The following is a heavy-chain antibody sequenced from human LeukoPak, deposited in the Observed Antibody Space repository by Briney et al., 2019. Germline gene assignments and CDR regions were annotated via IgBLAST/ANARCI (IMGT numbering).Heavy chain of an antibody. J-gene: IGHJ4*02. V-gene: IGHV3-30*18. CDR3: AKERPEEYYGSGSYFDY. Sequence: GGSLRLSGAASGFTFRSYVMHWVRQAPGKGLEWVAAIAYEDGRNEYYADSVKGRFTISRDNSKNTVYLQMNSLRAEDTAVYYCAKERPEEYYGSGSYFDYWGQGTLVTASS. D-gene: IGHD3-10*01. CDR1: GFTFRSYV. CDR2: IAYEDGRNE.